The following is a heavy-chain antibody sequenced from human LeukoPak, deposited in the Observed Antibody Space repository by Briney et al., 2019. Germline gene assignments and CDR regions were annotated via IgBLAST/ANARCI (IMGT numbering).Heavy chain of an antibody. CDR1: GFSVSGDS. Sequence: SESLSLTCAVSGFSVSGDSLSWIRQAAGKGLEWVGYIYYTGAINNNASPKSGVAISVETTRNQFSLKLTFVTAPDTAVNDCARNGFRTHCGGGCYSDYMDVWGKGSTVTVSS. J-gene: IGHJ6*03. V-gene: IGHV4-59*02. D-gene: IGHD2-21*02. CDR2: IYYTGAI. CDR3: ARNGFRTHCGGGCYSDYMDV.